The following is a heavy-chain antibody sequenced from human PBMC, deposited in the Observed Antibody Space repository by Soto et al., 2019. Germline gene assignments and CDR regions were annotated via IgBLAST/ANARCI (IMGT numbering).Heavy chain of an antibody. CDR3: ARQDGPYYYGMDV. D-gene: IGHD4-17*01. V-gene: IGHV4-59*08. CDR1: GGSISSYY. Sequence: SETLSLTCTVSGGSISSYYWSWIRQPPGNGLEWIGYIYYSGSTNYNPSLKSRVTISVDTSKNQFSLKLSSVTAADTAVYYCARQDGPYYYGMDVWGQGTTVTVSS. CDR2: IYYSGST. J-gene: IGHJ6*02.